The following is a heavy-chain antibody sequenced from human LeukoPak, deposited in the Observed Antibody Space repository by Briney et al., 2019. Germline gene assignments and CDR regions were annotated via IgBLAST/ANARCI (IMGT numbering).Heavy chain of an antibody. V-gene: IGHV4-34*01. CDR1: GGSFSGYY. CDR2: INHSGST. J-gene: IGHJ5*02. D-gene: IGHD3-10*01. Sequence: SETLSLTCAVYGGSFSGYYWSWIRQPPGKGLEWIGEINHSGSTNYNPSLKSRVTISVDTSKNQFSLKLSSVTAVDTAVYYCARVPFGLRGFDPWGQGTLVTASS. CDR3: ARVPFGLRGFDP.